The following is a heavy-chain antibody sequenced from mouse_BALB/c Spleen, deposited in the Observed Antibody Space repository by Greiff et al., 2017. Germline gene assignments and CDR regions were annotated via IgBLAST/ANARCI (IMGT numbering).Heavy chain of an antibody. CDR3: ARGIYYGYYYAMDY. J-gene: IGHJ4*01. V-gene: IGHV14-4*02. Sequence: EVQLQQSGAELVRSGASVKLSCTASGFNIKDYYMHWVKQRPEQGLEWIGWIDPENGDTEYAPKFQGKATMTADTSSNTAYMQLSSLTSEDSAVYYCARGIYYGYYYAMDYWGQGTSVTVSS. CDR2: IDPENGDT. CDR1: GFNIKDYY. D-gene: IGHD2-2*01.